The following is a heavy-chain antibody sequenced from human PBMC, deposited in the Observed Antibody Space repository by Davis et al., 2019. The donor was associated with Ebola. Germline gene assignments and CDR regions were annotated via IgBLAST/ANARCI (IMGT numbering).Heavy chain of an antibody. Sequence: KVSCKGSGYSFTSYWIGWVRQMPGKGLEWMGIIYPGDSDTRYSPSFQGQVTISADKSISTAYLQWSSLKASDTAMYYCARSGIAAAGRIVYYYYGMDVWGQGTTVTVSS. J-gene: IGHJ6*02. V-gene: IGHV5-51*01. CDR2: IYPGDSDT. CDR3: ARSGIAAAGRIVYYYYGMDV. CDR1: GYSFTSYW. D-gene: IGHD6-13*01.